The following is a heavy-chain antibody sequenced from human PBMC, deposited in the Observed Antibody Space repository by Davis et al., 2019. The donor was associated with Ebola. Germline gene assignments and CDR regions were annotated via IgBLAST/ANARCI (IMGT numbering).Heavy chain of an antibody. Sequence: GESLKISCAASGFTFSDYYMSWIRQAPGKGLEWVSYISSSSSYTNYADSVKGRFTISRDNAKNSLYLQMNSLRAEDTAVYYCARSPIAVAGTLFDYWGQGTLVTVSS. V-gene: IGHV3-11*06. J-gene: IGHJ4*02. D-gene: IGHD6-19*01. CDR3: ARSPIAVAGTLFDY. CDR1: GFTFSDYY. CDR2: ISSSSSYT.